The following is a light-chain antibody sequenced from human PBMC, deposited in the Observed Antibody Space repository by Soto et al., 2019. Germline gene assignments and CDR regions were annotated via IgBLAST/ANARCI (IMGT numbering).Light chain of an antibody. Sequence: QSVLTQPPSASGSPGQRVTISCSGSSSNIGSNTVNWYQQVPGAAPKLLMYSNYHRPSGVPDRFSGSKSGTSASLAISGLQSEDEADYYCATWDDSLNGVVFGGGTKVTVL. V-gene: IGLV1-44*01. CDR2: SNY. J-gene: IGLJ2*01. CDR1: SSNIGSNT. CDR3: ATWDDSLNGVV.